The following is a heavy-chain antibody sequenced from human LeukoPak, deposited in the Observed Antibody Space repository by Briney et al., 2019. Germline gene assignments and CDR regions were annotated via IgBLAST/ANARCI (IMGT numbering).Heavy chain of an antibody. CDR2: IYTSGST. CDR1: GGSFSSYY. V-gene: IGHV4-4*07. J-gene: IGHJ5*02. Sequence: SETLSLTCAVYGGSFSSYYWSWIRQPAGKGLERIGRIYTSGSTNYNPSLESRVTMSVDTSKNQFSLKLSSVTAADTAVYYCARDRGYCSGGSCNNWFDPWGQGTLVTVSS. D-gene: IGHD2-15*01. CDR3: ARDRGYCSGGSCNNWFDP.